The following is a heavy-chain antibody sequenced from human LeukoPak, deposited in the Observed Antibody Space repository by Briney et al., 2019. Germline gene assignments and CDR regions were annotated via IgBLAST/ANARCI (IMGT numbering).Heavy chain of an antibody. CDR1: GGSISSSSYY. CDR2: IYYSGST. CDR3: ARRSSSTSRGAFDI. V-gene: IGHV4-39*01. D-gene: IGHD2-2*01. Sequence: PSETLSLTCTVSGGSISSSSYYWGWIRQPPGKGLEWIGSIYYSGSTYHNPSLKSRVTISVDTSKNQFSLKLSSVTAADTAVFYCARRSSSTSRGAFDIWGQGTMVTVSS. J-gene: IGHJ3*02.